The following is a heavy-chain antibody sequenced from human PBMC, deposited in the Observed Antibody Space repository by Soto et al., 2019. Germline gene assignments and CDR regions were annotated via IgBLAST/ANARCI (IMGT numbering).Heavy chain of an antibody. D-gene: IGHD2-21*01. CDR3: VRVGIVARPY. CDR1: GLTFSKFE. Sequence: EVQMVESGGGLVQPGGSLRLSCEVSGLTFSKFEMTWVRQAPGQGLERVSSISSDGATIYYADSVKGRFTISRDNDKNLLYLQMNSLKGEDTATYYCVRVGIVARPYWGQGTPVTVSS. V-gene: IGHV3-48*03. J-gene: IGHJ4*02. CDR2: ISSDGATI.